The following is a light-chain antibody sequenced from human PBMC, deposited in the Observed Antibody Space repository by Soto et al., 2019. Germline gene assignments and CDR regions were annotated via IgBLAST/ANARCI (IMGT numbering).Light chain of an antibody. V-gene: IGLV2-23*02. CDR1: SSDVGSYNL. J-gene: IGLJ2*01. CDR2: EVS. Sequence: QSALTQPASVSGSPGQSITISCTGTSSDVGSYNLVSWYQQHPGKAPKLIIYEVSKRPSGVSNRFSGSKAGNTASLTISGLQAEDEADYYCCSYADSSTLVVFGRGTKLTVL. CDR3: CSYADSSTLVV.